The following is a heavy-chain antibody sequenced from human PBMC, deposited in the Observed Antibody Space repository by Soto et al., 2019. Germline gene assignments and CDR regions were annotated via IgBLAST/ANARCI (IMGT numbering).Heavy chain of an antibody. D-gene: IGHD6-13*01. CDR3: ARIGSAGDY. J-gene: IGHJ4*02. V-gene: IGHV3-48*01. CDR1: GFTFSSYG. CDR2: ISTSSLTI. Sequence: EVQLVESGADLVQPGGSLRLSCAASGFTFSSYGMNWVRQAPGKGLEWISYISTSSLTIYYADSVKGRFTIYRDNVKNSVYLQMNSLRGEDTAVYFCARIGSAGDYWGQGTLVNVS.